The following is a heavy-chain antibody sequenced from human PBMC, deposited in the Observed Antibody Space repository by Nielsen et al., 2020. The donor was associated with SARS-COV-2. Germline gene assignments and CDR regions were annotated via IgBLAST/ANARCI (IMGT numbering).Heavy chain of an antibody. Sequence: SETLSLTCTVSGGSISSGGYYWSWIRQHPGKGLEWIGYIYYSGSTYYNPSLKSRATISVDTSKNQFSLKLSSVTAADTAVYYCARASHNRWELLNFDYWGQGTLVTVSS. J-gene: IGHJ4*02. CDR1: GGSISSGGYY. CDR2: IYYSGST. D-gene: IGHD1-26*01. CDR3: ARASHNRWELLNFDY. V-gene: IGHV4-31*03.